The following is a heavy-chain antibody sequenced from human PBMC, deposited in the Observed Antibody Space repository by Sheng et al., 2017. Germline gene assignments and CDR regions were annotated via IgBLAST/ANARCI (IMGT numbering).Heavy chain of an antibody. CDR1: GFNFSSYG. CDR3: ATPLLGYCSSTTCYAAHYFYYYMDV. CDR2: IRSDGSNK. Sequence: QVQLVESGGGVVQPGGSLRLSCAASGFNFSSYGMHWVRQAPGKGLEWVTFIRSDGSNKYYVDSVKGRFTISRDNSKKTLYLQMNSLRGEDTAVYYCATPLLGYCSSTTCYAAHYFYYYMDVWGKGTTVTVSS. J-gene: IGHJ6*03. V-gene: IGHV3-30*02. D-gene: IGHD2-2*01.